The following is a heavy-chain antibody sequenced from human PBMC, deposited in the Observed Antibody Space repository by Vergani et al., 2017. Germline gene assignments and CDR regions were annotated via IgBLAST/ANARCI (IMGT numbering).Heavy chain of an antibody. D-gene: IGHD2-21*01. J-gene: IGHJ6*03. CDR3: VREGSYCGSTTCRNPSYVYYYHMDV. Sequence: QVQLVESGGGVVQPGRSLRLSCTSSGFTFSTYAMHWVRQAPGKGLEWVAIIYYDGSKIYYADSVKGRFTISRDNSRNTLDLLMSSLRAEDTAIYYCVREGSYCGSTTCRNPSYVYYYHMDVWGEGTTVTVSS. V-gene: IGHV3-33*01. CDR1: GFTFSTYA. CDR2: IYYDGSKI.